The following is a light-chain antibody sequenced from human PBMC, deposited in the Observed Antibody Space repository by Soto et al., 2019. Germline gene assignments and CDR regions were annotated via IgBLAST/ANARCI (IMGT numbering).Light chain of an antibody. V-gene: IGLV1-40*01. CDR1: SSSIGAGYG. CDR3: QSYDSSLHVV. CDR2: ADN. J-gene: IGLJ2*01. Sequence: QSVLTQPPSVSGAPGQRVTISCTGSSSSIGAGYGVHWYQQFPGTAPRLLIYADNNRPSGVPERFSGSKSGSSASLAITGRLAEDEADYYCQSYDSSLHVVFVGGTTLTVL.